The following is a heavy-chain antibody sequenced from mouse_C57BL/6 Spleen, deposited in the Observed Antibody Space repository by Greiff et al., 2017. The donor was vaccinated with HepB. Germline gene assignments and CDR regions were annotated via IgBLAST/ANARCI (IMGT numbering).Heavy chain of an antibody. CDR3: ARDPSSSYFDY. CDR1: GYSITSGYY. V-gene: IGHV3-6*01. CDR2: ISYDGSN. D-gene: IGHD3-1*01. J-gene: IGHJ2*01. Sequence: DVKLVESGPGLVKPSQSLSLTCSVTGYSITSGYYWNWIRQFPGNKLEWMGYISYDGSNNYNPSLKNRISITRDTSKNQFFLKLNSVTTEDTATYYCARDPSSSYFDYWGQGTTLTVSS.